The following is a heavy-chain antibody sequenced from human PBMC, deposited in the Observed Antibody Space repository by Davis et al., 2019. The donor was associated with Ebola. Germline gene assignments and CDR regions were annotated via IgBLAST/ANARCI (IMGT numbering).Heavy chain of an antibody. Sequence: AGSLTLSCAASGFTFNTSGMHWLRQAAGKGLEWVAVISYDGSNKNHADSVKGRFTISRDNSENMLYLEVNSLRAEDTAVYYCARGGDMDVWGQGTTVTVSS. CDR3: ARGGDMDV. D-gene: IGHD3-16*01. V-gene: IGHV3-30*03. CDR1: GFTFNTSG. CDR2: ISYDGSNK. J-gene: IGHJ6*02.